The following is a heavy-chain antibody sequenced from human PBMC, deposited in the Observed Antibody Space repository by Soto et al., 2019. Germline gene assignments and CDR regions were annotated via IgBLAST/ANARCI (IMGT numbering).Heavy chain of an antibody. J-gene: IGHJ4*02. CDR1: GGTFSSYT. V-gene: IGHV1-69*02. D-gene: IGHD1-1*01. Sequence: QVQLVQSGAEVKEPGSSVKVSCKSSGGTFSSYTFNWVRQAPGQGLEWLGRIIPILNIANFAQNFQGRITITADRSTSTAYLELRSLRSEDTAVYYCARAQLQPDGFHCWGQGTRVTVSS. CDR3: ARAQLQPDGFHC. CDR2: IIPILNIA.